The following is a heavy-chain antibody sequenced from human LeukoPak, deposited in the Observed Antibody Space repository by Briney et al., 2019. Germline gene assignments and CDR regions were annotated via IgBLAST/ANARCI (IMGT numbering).Heavy chain of an antibody. CDR3: ARPQLLYSNWFDP. CDR1: GYTFTGYY. D-gene: IGHD2-2*02. J-gene: IGHJ5*02. CDR2: INPNSGGT. Sequence: ASVKVSCKASGYTFTGYYMHWVRQAPGQGLEWMGWINPNSGGTNYAQKFQGGVTMTRDTSISTAYMELSRLRSDDTAVYYCARPQLLYSNWFDPWGQGTLVTVSS. V-gene: IGHV1-2*02.